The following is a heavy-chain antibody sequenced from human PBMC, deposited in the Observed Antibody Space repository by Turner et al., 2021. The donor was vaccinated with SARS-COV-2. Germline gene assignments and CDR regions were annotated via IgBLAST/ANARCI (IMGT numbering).Heavy chain of an antibody. D-gene: IGHD2-2*01. CDR3: ATEYQLRVNGFDP. V-gene: IGHV1-24*01. CDR2: VDPKDGET. J-gene: IGHJ5*02. CDR1: GCTLTELS. Sequence: QVQLVQSGAEVKKPGASVKVSCKISGCTLTELSMYWVRQAPGKGLEWMGGVDPKDGETIDAQNFQGRVTKTEDTSTDTAYMELSSLKFEDTAVDFCATEYQLRVNGFDPWGQGTLVTVSS.